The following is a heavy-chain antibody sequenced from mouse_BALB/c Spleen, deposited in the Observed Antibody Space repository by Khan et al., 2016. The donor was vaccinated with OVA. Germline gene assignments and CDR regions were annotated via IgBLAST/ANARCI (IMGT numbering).Heavy chain of an antibody. Sequence: QVQLQQSGAELAKPGASVKMSCKASGFTFTTYWMHWVKQRPGQGLEWIGYINPTSGYTDYNDKFKDRATLSADKSSSTAYMQLNSLTSEDSAVYYCTRDRIGYWGQGTTLTVSS. CDR2: INPTSGYT. J-gene: IGHJ2*01. CDR3: TRDRIGY. V-gene: IGHV1-7*01. CDR1: GFTFTTYW.